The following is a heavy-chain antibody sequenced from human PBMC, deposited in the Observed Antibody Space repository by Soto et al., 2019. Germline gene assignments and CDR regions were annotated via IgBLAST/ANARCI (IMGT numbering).Heavy chain of an antibody. Sequence: ASVKVSCKASGYTLTGYYMHWVRQAPGQGLEWMGWINPNSGGTNYAQKFQGRVTMTRDTSISTADMELSRLRSDDTAVYYCARAGYCIVGRCYSGHYYGMDVGGQGTTLTASS. CDR3: ARAGYCIVGRCYSGHYYGMDV. J-gene: IGHJ6*02. V-gene: IGHV1-2*02. D-gene: IGHD2-15*01. CDR1: GYTLTGYY. CDR2: INPNSGGT.